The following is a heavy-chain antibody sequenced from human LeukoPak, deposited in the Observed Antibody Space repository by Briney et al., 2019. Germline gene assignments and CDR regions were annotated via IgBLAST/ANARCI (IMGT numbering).Heavy chain of an antibody. CDR1: GYTFTSYG. J-gene: IGHJ5*02. CDR3: ARGIVVVPAAIGWFDP. V-gene: IGHV1-18*01. Sequence: GASVKVSCKASGYTFTSYGISWVRQAPGQGLEWMGWISAYNGNTNYAQKLQGRVTMTTDTSTSTAYMELSSLRSEDTAVYYCARGIVVVPAAIGWFDPWGQGTLVTVSS. D-gene: IGHD2-2*02. CDR2: ISAYNGNT.